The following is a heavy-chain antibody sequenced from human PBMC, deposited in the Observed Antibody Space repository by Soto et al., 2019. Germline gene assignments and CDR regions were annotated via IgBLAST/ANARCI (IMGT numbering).Heavy chain of an antibody. Sequence: GGSLRLSCAASGFTFSGSAMHWVRQASGKGLEWVGRIRSKANSYATAYAASVKGRFTISRDDSKNTAYLQMNSLKTEDTAVYYCTRAVGYCSGGSCPNYGMDVWGQGATVTVSS. D-gene: IGHD2-15*01. CDR2: IRSKANSYAT. J-gene: IGHJ6*02. CDR1: GFTFSGSA. V-gene: IGHV3-73*01. CDR3: TRAVGYCSGGSCPNYGMDV.